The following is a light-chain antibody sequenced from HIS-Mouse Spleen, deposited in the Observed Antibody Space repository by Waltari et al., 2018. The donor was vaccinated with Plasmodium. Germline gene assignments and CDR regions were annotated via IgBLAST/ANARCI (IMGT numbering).Light chain of an antibody. CDR1: QSVSSN. J-gene: IGKJ1*01. CDR2: GAS. Sequence: TLSASPGERATLSCRASQSVSSNLAWYQQKPGQAPRLLIYGASTRATGIPARFSGSGSGTEFTLTISSMQSEDFAVYYCQQYNNWPPEVTFGQGTKVEIK. CDR3: QQYNNWPPEVT. V-gene: IGKV3-15*01.